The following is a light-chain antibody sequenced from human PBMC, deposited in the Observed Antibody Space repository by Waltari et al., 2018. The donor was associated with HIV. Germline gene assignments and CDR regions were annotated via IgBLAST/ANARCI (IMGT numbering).Light chain of an antibody. V-gene: IGKV1-8*01. CDR1: QGISNS. Sequence: IRMTQSPSSFSASVGDRVTITCRASQGISNSLAWYQQKPGKAPKLLIYDTSTLQTGVPSRFSGGGSGTDFRLTISCLQSEDFATYYCQHYHSDPPTFGQGTKVEIK. J-gene: IGKJ1*01. CDR2: DTS. CDR3: QHYHSDPPT.